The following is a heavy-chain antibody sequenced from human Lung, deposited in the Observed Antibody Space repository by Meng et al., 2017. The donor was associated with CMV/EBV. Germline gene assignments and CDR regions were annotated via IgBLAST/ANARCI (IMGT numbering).Heavy chain of an antibody. D-gene: IGHD3-3*01. J-gene: IGHJ5*02. CDR1: GYAFTTYW. CDR2: INPADSNT. Sequence: GEXXKISCKTSGYAFTTYWVGWVRQKPGKGLEWMGIINPADSNTRYSPSFQGQVTISADKSTSTAYLQWSSLRAPDTAMYYCVRGTLRFLEWFEGGWFDPWXQGTPVTVSS. CDR3: VRGTLRFLEWFEGGWFDP. V-gene: IGHV5-51*01.